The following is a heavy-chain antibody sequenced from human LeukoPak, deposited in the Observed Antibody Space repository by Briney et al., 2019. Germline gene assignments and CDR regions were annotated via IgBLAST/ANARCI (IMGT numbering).Heavy chain of an antibody. Sequence: PSETLSLTCAVYGGSFSGNFWSWIRQPPGKGLEWIGEINHSGSTNYNPSLKSRVTISIDTSKNQFSLKLSSVTAADTAVYYCGRLLLEGVDYWGQGALVTVSS. CDR1: GGSFSGNF. CDR3: GRLLLEGVDY. CDR2: INHSGST. V-gene: IGHV4-34*01. J-gene: IGHJ4*02. D-gene: IGHD3-3*01.